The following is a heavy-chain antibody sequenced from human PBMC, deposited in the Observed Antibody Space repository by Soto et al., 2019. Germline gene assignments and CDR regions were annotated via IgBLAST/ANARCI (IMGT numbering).Heavy chain of an antibody. CDR1: GYTFTGYY. J-gene: IGHJ4*02. V-gene: IGHV1-2*04. Sequence: QVQLVQSGAEVKKPGASVKVSCKASGYTFTGYYMHWVRQAPGQGLEWMGWINPNSGGTNYAQKIQGWVTMTRDTSISTAYMELSRLRSDDTAVYYCAREGRNFDYWGQGTLVTVSS. CDR2: INPNSGGT. CDR3: AREGRNFDY.